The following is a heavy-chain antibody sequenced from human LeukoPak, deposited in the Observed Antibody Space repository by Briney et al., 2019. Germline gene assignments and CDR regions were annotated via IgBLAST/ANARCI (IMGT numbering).Heavy chain of an antibody. V-gene: IGHV1-3*01. D-gene: IGHD3-10*01. J-gene: IGHJ4*02. CDR2: INAGNGNT. CDR3: ARDYYGSGSYYYYYFDY. CDR1: GYTFTSYA. Sequence: GASVKVSCKASGYTFTSYAMHWVRQAPGQRLEWMGWINAGNGNTKYSQKFQGRVTMTRDTSTSTVYMELSSLRSEDTAVYYCARDYYGSGSYYYYYFDYWGQGTLVTVSS.